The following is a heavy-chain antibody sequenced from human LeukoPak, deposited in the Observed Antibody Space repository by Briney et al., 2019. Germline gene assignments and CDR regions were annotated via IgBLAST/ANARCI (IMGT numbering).Heavy chain of an antibody. CDR2: IYYSGST. CDR1: GGSISSGGYY. CDR3: ATSFRSGYDSSLDY. D-gene: IGHD5-12*01. J-gene: IGHJ4*02. V-gene: IGHV4-31*03. Sequence: SETLSLTCTVSGGSISSGGYYWSWIRQHPGKGLEWIGYIYYSGSTYYNPSLKSRVTISVDTSKNQFSLKLSSVTAADTAVYYCATSFRSGYDSSLDYWGQGTLVTVSS.